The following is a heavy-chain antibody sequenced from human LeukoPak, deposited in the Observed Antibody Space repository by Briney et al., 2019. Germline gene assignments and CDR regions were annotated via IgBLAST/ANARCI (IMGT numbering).Heavy chain of an antibody. CDR1: GGSISSSSYY. V-gene: IGHV4-39*07. J-gene: IGHJ4*02. CDR3: ARGPYSGYDYRFDY. Sequence: SETLSLTCTVSGGSISSSSYYWGWIRQPPGKGLEWTGSIYYSGSTYYNPSLKSRVTISVDTSKNQFSLKLSSVTAADTAVYYCARGPYSGYDYRFDYWGQGTLVTVSS. CDR2: IYYSGST. D-gene: IGHD5-12*01.